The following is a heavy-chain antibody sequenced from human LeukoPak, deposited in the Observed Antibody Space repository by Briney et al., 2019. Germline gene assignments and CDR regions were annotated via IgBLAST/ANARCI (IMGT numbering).Heavy chain of an antibody. CDR2: IYTSGST. D-gene: IGHD3-10*02. CDR3: ASSLRIPSMLSGYMDV. CDR1: GGSISSYY. J-gene: IGHJ6*03. Sequence: SETLSLTCTVSGGSISSYYWSWIRQPAGKGLEWIGRIYTSGSTNYNPSLKSRVTMSVDTSKNQFSLKLSSVTAADTAVYYCASSLRIPSMLSGYMDVWRKGTTVTVSS. V-gene: IGHV4-4*07.